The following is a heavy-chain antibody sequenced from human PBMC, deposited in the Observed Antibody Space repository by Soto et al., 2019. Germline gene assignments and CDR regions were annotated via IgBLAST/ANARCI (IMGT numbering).Heavy chain of an antibody. V-gene: IGHV4-59*12. CDR1: GASIINYY. D-gene: IGHD3-10*01. Sequence: PSETLSLTCTVSGASIINYYWAWIRQSPGGGLESIGYVSNTATTTYNPSLKNRVTISVDASKSQFYLKLSSVTAADTAVYYCGRDLTGYYGSGSNPFLTLWCEPWGEGTLVTVSS. J-gene: IGHJ5*02. CDR3: GRDLTGYYGSGSNPFLTLWCEP. CDR2: VSNTATT.